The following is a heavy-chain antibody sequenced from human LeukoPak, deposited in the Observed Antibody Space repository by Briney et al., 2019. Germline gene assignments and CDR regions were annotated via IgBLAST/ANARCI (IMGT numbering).Heavy chain of an antibody. Sequence: PGRSLRLSCAASGFTFSSYGMHWVRQAPGKGLEWVAVIWYDGSKTYYVDSVKGRFTISRDNSKNTLYLQMSSLRADDTAVYYCARYTTGRSDYWGQGTLVTVSS. CDR1: GFTFSSYG. V-gene: IGHV3-33*01. CDR3: ARYTTGRSDY. D-gene: IGHD1-1*01. CDR2: IWYDGSKT. J-gene: IGHJ4*01.